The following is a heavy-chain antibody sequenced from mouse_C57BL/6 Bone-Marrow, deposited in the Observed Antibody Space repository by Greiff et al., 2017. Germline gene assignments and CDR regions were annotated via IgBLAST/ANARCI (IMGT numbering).Heavy chain of an antibody. CDR1: GYTFTSYG. Sequence: QVHVKQSGAELARPGASVKLSCKASGYTFTSYGISWVKQRTGPGLEWIGEIYPRSGNTYYNEKFKGKATLTADQSSSTAYMELRSLTSEASAVYFCATRAYITSGGYWGQGTTLTVSS. CDR2: IYPRSGNT. D-gene: IGHD1-1*01. V-gene: IGHV1-81*01. J-gene: IGHJ2*01. CDR3: ATRAYITSGGY.